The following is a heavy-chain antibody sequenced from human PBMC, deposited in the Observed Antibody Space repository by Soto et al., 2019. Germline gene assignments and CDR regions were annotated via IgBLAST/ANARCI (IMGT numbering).Heavy chain of an antibody. D-gene: IGHD3-16*02. CDR3: ATFPPYDYIWGSYRYSDWFDP. J-gene: IGHJ5*02. CDR1: GYTLTELS. V-gene: IGHV1-24*01. CDR2: FDPEDGET. Sequence: ASVKVSCKVSGYTLTELSMHWVRQAPGKGLEWMGGFDPEDGETIYAQKFQGRVTMTEDTCTDTAYMELSSLRSEDTAVYYCATFPPYDYIWGSYRYSDWFDPWGQGTLVTVSS.